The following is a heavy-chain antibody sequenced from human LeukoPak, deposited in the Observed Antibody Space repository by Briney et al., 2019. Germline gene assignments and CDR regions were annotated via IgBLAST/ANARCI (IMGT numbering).Heavy chain of an antibody. CDR3: ARVKGYGDYNYYYMDV. D-gene: IGHD4-17*01. V-gene: IGHV4-39*07. CDR2: IYYSGST. J-gene: IGHJ6*03. Sequence: SETLSLTCTVSGGSISSSSYYWGWIRQPPGKGLEWIGSIYYSGSTYYNPSLKSRVTISVDTSKNQFSLKLSSVTAADTAVYYCARVKGYGDYNYYYMDVWGKGTTVTISS. CDR1: GGSISSSSYY.